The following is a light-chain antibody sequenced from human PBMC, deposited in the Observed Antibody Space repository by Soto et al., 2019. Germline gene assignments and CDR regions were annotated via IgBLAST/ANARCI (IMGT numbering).Light chain of an antibody. CDR1: QSVSSGY. J-gene: IGKJ1*01. Sequence: DIVLTQSPGTLYLSPGERATLSCRASQSVSSGYLAWYQQRPGQAPRLLIYGASTRATGIPARFSGSGSGTEFTLTISSLQSEDFAVYYCQQYNNWPTWTFGQGTKVDIK. CDR2: GAS. V-gene: IGKV3-15*01. CDR3: QQYNNWPTWT.